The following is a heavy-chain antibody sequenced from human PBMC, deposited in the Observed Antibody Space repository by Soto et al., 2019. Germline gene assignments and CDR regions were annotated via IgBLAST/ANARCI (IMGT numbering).Heavy chain of an antibody. Sequence: EVQLVESGGGFVQPGGSLRLSCAAAGFTFSRYAMHWVRQAPGKGLEYVSTISSNGGSTYYANSVKGRFTISRYNSKNGLYLQKGSLRAEDMAVYYCARAGDYGGYYYVMDVWCQGTTFTVSS. CDR3: ARAGDYGGYYYVMDV. CDR1: GFTFSRYA. CDR2: ISSNGGST. D-gene: IGHD4-17*01. J-gene: IGHJ6*02. V-gene: IGHV3-64*01.